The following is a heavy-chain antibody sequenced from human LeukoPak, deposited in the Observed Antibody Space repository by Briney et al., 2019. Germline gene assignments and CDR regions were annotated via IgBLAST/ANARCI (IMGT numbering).Heavy chain of an antibody. D-gene: IGHD6-19*01. CDR1: GFAFGDYA. Sequence: GGSLGLSCTASGFAFGDYAMSWFRQAPGKGLEWVGFIRSKAYGGTTEYAASVKGRFTISRDDSKSIAYLQMNSLKTEDTAVYYCTRAGIGSGWYPYYFDYWGQGTLVTVSS. CDR2: IRSKAYGGTT. CDR3: TRAGIGSGWYPYYFDY. V-gene: IGHV3-49*03. J-gene: IGHJ4*02.